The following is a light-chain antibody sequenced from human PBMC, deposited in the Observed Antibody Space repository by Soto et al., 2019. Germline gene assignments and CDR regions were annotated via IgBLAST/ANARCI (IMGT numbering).Light chain of an antibody. V-gene: IGKV3-15*01. J-gene: IGKJ4*01. CDR3: QHYANWPLT. CDR2: GAS. Sequence: EIVMTQSPAALSVSPGDAATLSCRASQSVHSRLAWYQQKPGQAPRLLIYGASTRASGIPARFRGSGSGTEFTLTITSLQSEDFAVYYCQHYANWPLTFGGGTRVESK. CDR1: QSVHSR.